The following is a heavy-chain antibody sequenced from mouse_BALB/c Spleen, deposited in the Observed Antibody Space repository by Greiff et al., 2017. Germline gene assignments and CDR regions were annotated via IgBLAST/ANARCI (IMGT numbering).Heavy chain of an antibody. CDR2: INPSNGRT. D-gene: IGHD1-1*01. CDR3: ATPHYYGSSYVGY. CDR1: GYTFTSYW. Sequence: QVQLQQPGAELVKPGASVKLSCKASGYTFTSYWMHWVKQRPGQGLEWIGEINPSNGRTNYNEKFKSKATLTVDKSSSTAYMQLSSLTSEDSAVYYCATPHYYGSSYVGYWGQGTTLTVSS. J-gene: IGHJ2*01. V-gene: IGHV1S81*02.